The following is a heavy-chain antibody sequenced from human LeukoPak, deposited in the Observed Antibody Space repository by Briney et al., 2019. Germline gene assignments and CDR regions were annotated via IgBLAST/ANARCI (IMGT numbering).Heavy chain of an antibody. V-gene: IGHV4-39*01. D-gene: IGHD3-16*01. CDR3: ARGEYSNRPWAWGMKLFDP. Sequence: PSETLSLTCTVSGGSISNNNYYWGWLRQPPGKGLEWIGSIYYSGSAYYNPSLKSRVTIFVDTSENQFSLKLSSVTAADTAMYYCARGEYSNRPWAWGMKLFDPWGQGTLVTVSS. CDR1: GGSISNNNYY. J-gene: IGHJ5*02. CDR2: IYYSGSA.